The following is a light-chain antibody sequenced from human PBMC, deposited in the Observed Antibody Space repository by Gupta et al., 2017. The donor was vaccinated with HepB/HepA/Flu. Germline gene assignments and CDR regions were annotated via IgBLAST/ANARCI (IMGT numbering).Light chain of an antibody. CDR3: QHSNNWPPLT. J-gene: IGKJ4*01. CDR2: AAS. Sequence: IVMTQSPATVSVSPGERVTLSCRASQSISSNLAWYQQKPGQAPRLLIYAASTRATGIPARFSGSGSGAEFTLTISSLQSEDSAVYYCQHSNNWPPLTFGGGTKVEIK. CDR1: QSISSN. V-gene: IGKV3-15*01.